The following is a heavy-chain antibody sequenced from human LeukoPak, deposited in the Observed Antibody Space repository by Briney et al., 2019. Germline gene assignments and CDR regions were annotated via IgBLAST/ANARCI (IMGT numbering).Heavy chain of an antibody. CDR3: ARAGYCSGGSCYALDY. CDR1: GYTFTGNY. V-gene: IGHV1-2*02. CDR2: INPNSGDT. J-gene: IGHJ4*02. D-gene: IGHD2-15*01. Sequence: ASVKVSCKASGYTFTGNYMHWVRQAPGQGLEWMGWINPNSGDTNYAQKFQGRVTMTRDTSISTAYMELSRLRSDDPAVYYCARAGYCSGGSCYALDYWGQGTLVTVSS.